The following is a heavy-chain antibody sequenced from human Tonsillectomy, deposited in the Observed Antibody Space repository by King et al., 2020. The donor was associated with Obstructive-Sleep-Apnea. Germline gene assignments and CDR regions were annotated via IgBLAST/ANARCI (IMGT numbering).Heavy chain of an antibody. V-gene: IGHV1-18*04. D-gene: IGHD4-17*01. Sequence: QLVQSGAEVKKPGASVKVSCKASGYTFTSFGISWVRQAPGQGLEWIGWISTYNGNTNFAQKFQGRVTMTTDTSTTTGYMGLRSLRSDDTAIYYCARGLSATVTPIPFDFWGQGTLVSVSS. CDR1: GYTFTSFG. J-gene: IGHJ4*02. CDR3: ARGLSATVTPIPFDF. CDR2: ISTYNGNT.